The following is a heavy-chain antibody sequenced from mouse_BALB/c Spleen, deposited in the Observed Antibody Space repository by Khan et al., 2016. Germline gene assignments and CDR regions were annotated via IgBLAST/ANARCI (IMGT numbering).Heavy chain of an antibody. CDR3: MRVSGDSVDY. V-gene: IGHV11-2*02. J-gene: IGHJ2*01. CDR2: INSDGSAI. CDR1: GFTFNGFW. Sequence: EVQLLETGGGLVQPGGSRGLSCEGSGFTFNGFWMGWVRQTPGKTLEWIGDINSDGSAINYAPSIKDRVTIFRDNDKSTLYLQMSNVRFEDTATYFCMRVSGDSVDYWGEGTTLTVSS.